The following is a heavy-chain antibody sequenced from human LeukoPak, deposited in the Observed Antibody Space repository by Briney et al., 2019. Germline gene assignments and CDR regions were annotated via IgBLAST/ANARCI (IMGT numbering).Heavy chain of an antibody. CDR3: ARRVRSADYRLDY. J-gene: IGHJ4*02. V-gene: IGHV4-34*01. CDR1: GGSFTIYS. D-gene: IGHD4-11*01. CDR2: ISPSGNT. Sequence: SETLSLACAVYGGSFTIYSWTWIRQPPGKSLEWVGEISPSGNTQYNPSLKSRVTISLDASKSQFYLKLNSVTAADTAVYYCARRVRSADYRLDYWGQGTLVTVSS.